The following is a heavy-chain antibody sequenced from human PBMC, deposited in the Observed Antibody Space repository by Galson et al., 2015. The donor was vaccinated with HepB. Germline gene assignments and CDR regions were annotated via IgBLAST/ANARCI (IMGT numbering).Heavy chain of an antibody. J-gene: IGHJ5*02. Sequence: SVKVSCKASGDSFTKYTVHWMRQAPGQRLEWMGYITADNGNTEYSQNFQGRVTIITNTSASTAYMELSSLRSEDTAVYYCATEGVPRDDSSVYNWFDPWGQGTLVTVSS. CDR3: ATEGVPRDDSSVYNWFDP. CDR1: GDSFTKYT. V-gene: IGHV1-3*01. CDR2: ITADNGNT. D-gene: IGHD3-22*01.